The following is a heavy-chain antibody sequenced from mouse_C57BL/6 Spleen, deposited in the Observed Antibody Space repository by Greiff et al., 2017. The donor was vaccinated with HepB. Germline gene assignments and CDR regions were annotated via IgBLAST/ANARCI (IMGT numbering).Heavy chain of an antibody. CDR1: GYAFSSSW. J-gene: IGHJ1*03. CDR3: ARGRGPYWYFDV. CDR2: IYPGDGDT. Sequence: VQLQQSGPELVKPGASVKISCKASGYAFSSSWMNWVKQRPGKGLEWIGRIYPGDGDTNYNGKFKGKATLTAYKSSSTAYMQLSSLTSEDSAVYFCARGRGPYWYFDVWGTGTTVTVSS. V-gene: IGHV1-82*01.